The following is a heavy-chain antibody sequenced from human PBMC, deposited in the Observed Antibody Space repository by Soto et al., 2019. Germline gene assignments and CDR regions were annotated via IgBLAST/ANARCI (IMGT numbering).Heavy chain of an antibody. D-gene: IGHD3-9*01. Sequence: ASVKRSCTASGYTFTSYGISWVRQAPGQGLEWMGWISAYNGNTNYAQKLQGRVTMTTDTSTSTAYMELRSLRPDDTAVYYCARDPKLRYFDWVPDPTYYYYGMDGWGQGTTVTV. CDR1: GYTFTSYG. V-gene: IGHV1-18*04. J-gene: IGHJ6*02. CDR3: ARDPKLRYFDWVPDPTYYYYGMDG. CDR2: ISAYNGNT.